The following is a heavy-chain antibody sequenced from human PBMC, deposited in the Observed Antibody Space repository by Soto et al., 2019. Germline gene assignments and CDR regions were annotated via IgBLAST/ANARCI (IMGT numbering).Heavy chain of an antibody. V-gene: IGHV1-18*01. Sequence: QVQLVQSGAEVKKPGASVKVSCKASGYTFTSYGISWVRQAPGQGLEWMGWISAYNGNTNYAQKLQGRVTMTTDTSTSTAYMELRSLRSDDTAVYYCARWTIFGEDPDDGAFDIWGQGTMVTVSS. CDR2: ISAYNGNT. CDR3: ARWTIFGEDPDDGAFDI. J-gene: IGHJ3*02. CDR1: GYTFTSYG. D-gene: IGHD3-3*01.